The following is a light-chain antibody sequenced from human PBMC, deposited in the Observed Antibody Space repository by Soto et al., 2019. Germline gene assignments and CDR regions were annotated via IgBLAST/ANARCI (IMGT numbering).Light chain of an antibody. CDR3: YSYYVSRRVPA. V-gene: IGLV1-40*01. Sequence: QSVLTQPPSLSGAPGQRVTISCTGSRSNIGAGYDVHWYQHLPGTAPKVLIFDNSNRPSGVPDRFSGSKSGTSASLAITGLQAEDEAVYYCYSYYVSRRVPAFCGGTTLTVL. CDR1: RSNIGAGYD. J-gene: IGLJ2*01. CDR2: DNS.